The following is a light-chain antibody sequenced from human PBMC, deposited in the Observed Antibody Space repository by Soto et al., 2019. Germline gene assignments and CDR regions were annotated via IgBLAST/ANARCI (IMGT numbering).Light chain of an antibody. CDR3: QQYNSYSVT. CDR1: QSLNSL. J-gene: IGKJ1*01. Sequence: DIPMTQSHSTLSAPLGHRFTIXCRASQSLNSLLAWYQQKPGRAPKLLIYDASTLESGVPSRFSGSGSGTEFTLTISSLQTDDFATYYCQQYNSYSVTFGQGTKVDIK. CDR2: DAS. V-gene: IGKV1-5*01.